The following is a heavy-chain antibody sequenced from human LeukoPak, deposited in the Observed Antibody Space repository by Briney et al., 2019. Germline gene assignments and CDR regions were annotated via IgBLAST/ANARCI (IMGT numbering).Heavy chain of an antibody. CDR2: ISSSSSYI. Sequence: PGGSLRLSCAASGFTFSSYSMNWVRQAPGKGLEWVSSISSSSSYIYHADSVKGRFTISRDNAKNSLYLQMNSLRAEDTAVYYCARVSIAVAGTGIDYWGQGTLVTVSS. CDR1: GFTFSSYS. V-gene: IGHV3-21*01. D-gene: IGHD6-19*01. CDR3: ARVSIAVAGTGIDY. J-gene: IGHJ4*02.